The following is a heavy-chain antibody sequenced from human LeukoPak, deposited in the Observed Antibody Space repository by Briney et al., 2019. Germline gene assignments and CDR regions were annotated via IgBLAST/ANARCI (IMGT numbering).Heavy chain of an antibody. CDR3: ARFCSGGGCPNPSFDY. D-gene: IGHD2-15*01. Sequence: GESLKIFCKGSGYSFNIYWIGWVRQMPGKGLEWMGNIYPGDSDTRYSPSFQGQVTISADKSISTAYLQWNSLKTSDTAIYYCARFCSGGGCPNPSFDYWGQGSLVTVSS. CDR1: GYSFNIYW. J-gene: IGHJ4*02. CDR2: IYPGDSDT. V-gene: IGHV5-51*01.